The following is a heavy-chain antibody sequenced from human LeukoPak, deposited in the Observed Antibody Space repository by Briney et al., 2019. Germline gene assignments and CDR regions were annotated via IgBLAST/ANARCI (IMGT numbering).Heavy chain of an antibody. CDR1: GFTFSSYA. D-gene: IGHD3-10*01. V-gene: IGHV3-30-3*01. Sequence: AGGSLRLSCAASGFTFSSYAMHWVRQAPGKGLEWVAVISYDGSNKYYADSVKGRFTISRDNSKNTLYLQMNSLRAEDTAVYYCARESSELWFGELDPWGQGTLVTVSS. J-gene: IGHJ5*02. CDR2: ISYDGSNK. CDR3: ARESSELWFGELDP.